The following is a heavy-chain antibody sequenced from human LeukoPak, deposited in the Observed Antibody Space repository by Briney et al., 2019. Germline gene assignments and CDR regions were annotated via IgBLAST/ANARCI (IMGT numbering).Heavy chain of an antibody. V-gene: IGHV3-7*01. CDR1: GFTVSSNS. Sequence: GGSLRLSCAASGFTVSSNSMSWVRQVPGKGLEWVAIVKQDVGEKYYVGSVEGRFTISRDNAKNSLFLQMSSLRAEDTAIYYCTRALYNTGWYPDYFDSWGQGTLVTVSS. D-gene: IGHD6-19*01. CDR3: TRALYNTGWYPDYFDS. CDR2: VKQDVGEK. J-gene: IGHJ4*02.